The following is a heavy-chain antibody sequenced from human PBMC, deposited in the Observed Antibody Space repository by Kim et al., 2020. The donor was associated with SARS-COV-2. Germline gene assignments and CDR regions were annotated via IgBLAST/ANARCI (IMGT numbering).Heavy chain of an antibody. CDR3: ARDYPPLDTAMAEPFDY. Sequence: GGSLRLSCAASGFTFSSYGMHWVRQAPGKGLEWVAVIWYDGSNKYYADSVKGRFTISRDNSKNTLYLQMNSLRAEDTAVYYCARDYPPLDTAMAEPFDYWGQGTLVTVSS. D-gene: IGHD5-18*01. CDR2: IWYDGSNK. V-gene: IGHV3-33*01. CDR1: GFTFSSYG. J-gene: IGHJ4*02.